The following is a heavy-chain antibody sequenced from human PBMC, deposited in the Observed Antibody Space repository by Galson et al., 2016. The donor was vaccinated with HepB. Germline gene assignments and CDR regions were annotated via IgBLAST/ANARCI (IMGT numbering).Heavy chain of an antibody. V-gene: IGHV1-69*01. Sequence: SCKASRGTFSSYVINWVRLAPGQGLEWMGGIIPIFGTAKFAEKFQGRVTILADESTSTSYMELSSLRSDDTAVYYCARTWDDSNGHNAFDLWGQGTMVTVSS. CDR2: IIPIFGTA. CDR1: RGTFSSYV. J-gene: IGHJ3*01. D-gene: IGHD3-22*01. CDR3: ARTWDDSNGHNAFDL.